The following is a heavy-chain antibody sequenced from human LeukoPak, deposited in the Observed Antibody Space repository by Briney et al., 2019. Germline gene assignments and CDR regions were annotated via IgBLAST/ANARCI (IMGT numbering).Heavy chain of an antibody. D-gene: IGHD1-26*01. J-gene: IGHJ1*01. V-gene: IGHV3-74*01. CDR2: LNEDGRTT. CDR3: ARDLGGRAGS. CDR1: GFAFSRYW. Sequence: GGSLRLSCAASGFAFSRYWMHWVRQVPGKGLEWVSRLNEDGRTTTYADSAQGRVAISRDNNKNTLYLLMYSLRVDDTAVYYCARDLGGRAGSWGQGTLVTVSS.